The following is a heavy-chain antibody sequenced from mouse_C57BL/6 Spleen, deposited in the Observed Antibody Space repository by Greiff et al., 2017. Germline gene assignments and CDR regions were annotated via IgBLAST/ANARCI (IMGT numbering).Heavy chain of an antibody. Sequence: EVKLMESGGGLVKPGGSLKLSCAASGFTFSSYAMSWVRQTPEKRLEWVATISDGGSYTYYPDNVKGRFTISRDNAKNNLYLQMSHLKSEDTAMYYCAREGDDGFDYWGQGTTLTVSS. V-gene: IGHV5-4*01. CDR2: ISDGGSYT. D-gene: IGHD2-12*01. J-gene: IGHJ2*01. CDR3: AREGDDGFDY. CDR1: GFTFSSYA.